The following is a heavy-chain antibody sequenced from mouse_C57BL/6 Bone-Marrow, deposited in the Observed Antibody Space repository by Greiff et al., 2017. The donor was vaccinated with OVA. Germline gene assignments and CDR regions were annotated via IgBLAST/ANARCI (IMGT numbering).Heavy chain of an antibody. D-gene: IGHD2-4*01. V-gene: IGHV1-64*01. J-gene: IGHJ3*01. CDR1: GYTFTSYW. CDR3: SSTMITTKEAWFAY. CDR2: IHPNSGST. Sequence: QVQLQQPGAELVKPGASVKLSCKASGYTFTSYWMHWVKQRPGQGLEWIGMIHPNSGSTNYNEKFKSKATLTVDKSSGTAYMQLSSLTSEDSAVYYCSSTMITTKEAWFAYWGQGTLVTVSA.